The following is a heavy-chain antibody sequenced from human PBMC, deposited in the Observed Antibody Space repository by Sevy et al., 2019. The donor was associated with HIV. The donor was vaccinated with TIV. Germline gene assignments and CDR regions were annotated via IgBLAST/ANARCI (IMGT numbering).Heavy chain of an antibody. V-gene: IGHV3-23*01. J-gene: IGHJ4*02. CDR2: VTSDGTT. CDR3: AGGDTTMITDLDY. Sequence: GGSLRLSCAASGLTLTTTGMSWVRQAPGKGLEWVDGVTSDGTTYYGDSVRDRFTVSRDNSKNTLYLQLNSLRADDTAVFYCAGGDTTMITDLDYWGQGTLVTVSS. D-gene: IGHD3-16*01. CDR1: GLTLTTTG.